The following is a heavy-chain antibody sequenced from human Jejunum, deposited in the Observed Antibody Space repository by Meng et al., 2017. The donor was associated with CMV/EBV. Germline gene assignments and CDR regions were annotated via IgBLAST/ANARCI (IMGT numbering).Heavy chain of an antibody. CDR3: AGRPFGHDGIDV. CDR2: IYYSGST. V-gene: IGHV4-39*01. D-gene: IGHD3-10*01. J-gene: IGHJ6*02. Sequence: SGGASSSGKYDSGWIRQPPGKGLEWIGSIYYSGSTYYSPSLKSRITRSVDASKNQFSLKLTSVTTADTAVYYCAGRPFGHDGIDVWGQGTTVTVSS. CDR1: GGASSSGKYD.